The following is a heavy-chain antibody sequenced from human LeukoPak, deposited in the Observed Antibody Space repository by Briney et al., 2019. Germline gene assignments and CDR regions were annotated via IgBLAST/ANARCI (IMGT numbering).Heavy chain of an antibody. CDR3: ATSSGGPRRAFDY. CDR1: GFTVSSNY. D-gene: IGHD2-15*01. CDR2: FDSGGST. Sequence: GGSLRLSCAPSGFTVSSNYMSWVRQAPGKGLEWVSIFDSGGSTYYADSVKGRFTISRDDSKNTLYLQMNSLRAEDTAVYYCATSSGGPRRAFDYWGQGTLVTVSS. V-gene: IGHV3-53*01. J-gene: IGHJ4*02.